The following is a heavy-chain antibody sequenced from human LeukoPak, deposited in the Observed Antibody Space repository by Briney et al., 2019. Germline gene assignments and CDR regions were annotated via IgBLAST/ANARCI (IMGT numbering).Heavy chain of an antibody. CDR2: ISYDGSNK. CDR1: GFTFSSYG. J-gene: IGHJ5*02. CDR3: AKDGLEWLLFSWFDP. Sequence: PGGSLRLSCAASGFTFSSYGMHWVRQAPGKGLEWVAVISYDGSNKYYADSVKGRFTISRDNSKNTLYLQMNSLRAEDTAVYYCAKDGLEWLLFSWFDPWGQGTLVTVSS. V-gene: IGHV3-30*18. D-gene: IGHD3-3*01.